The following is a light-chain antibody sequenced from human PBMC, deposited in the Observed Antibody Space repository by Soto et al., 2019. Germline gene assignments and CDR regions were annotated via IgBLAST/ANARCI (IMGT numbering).Light chain of an antibody. V-gene: IGKV1-27*01. CDR2: AAS. CDR3: QSYNSAPFT. Sequence: DFQMTQSPSSLSASVGDRVTITCRASQGIANFLAWYQQKPGSPPKVLIYAASTLRSGVPSRFTGSESGTDFTLTSSSLQPEDVATYYCQSYNSAPFTFGPGTKVHIK. CDR1: QGIANF. J-gene: IGKJ3*01.